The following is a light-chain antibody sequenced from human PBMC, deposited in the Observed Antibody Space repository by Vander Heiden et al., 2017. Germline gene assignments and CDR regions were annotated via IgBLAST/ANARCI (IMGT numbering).Light chain of an antibody. CDR2: AAS. CDR3: QQSYSTPIT. J-gene: IGKJ5*01. CDR1: QSISSY. Sequence: DIKMTQSPSSLSASVGDRVTIHCRASQSISSYLKWYQQKPGKAPKLLIYAASSLQSGVPSRFSGSGSGTDFTLTISRLQPEDVATYYCQQSYSTPITFGQGTRLEIK. V-gene: IGKV1-39*01.